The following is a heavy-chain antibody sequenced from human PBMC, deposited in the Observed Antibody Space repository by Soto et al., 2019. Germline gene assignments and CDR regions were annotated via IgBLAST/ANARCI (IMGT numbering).Heavy chain of an antibody. J-gene: IGHJ6*02. D-gene: IGHD2-2*01. CDR3: ASMEVVKAALLWPDYGMDV. CDR2: ISSSSSYI. CDR1: GFTVSSYS. V-gene: IGHV3-21*01. Sequence: XGSLRLSFAASGFTVSSYSMNWVRQAPGKGLEWVSSISSSSSYIYYADSVKGRFTISRGNAKNSLYLQMNSLRAEDTAVYYCASMEVVKAALLWPDYGMDVWGQGTTVTVSS.